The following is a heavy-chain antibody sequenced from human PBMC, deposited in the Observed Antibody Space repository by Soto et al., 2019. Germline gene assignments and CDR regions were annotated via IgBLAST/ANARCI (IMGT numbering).Heavy chain of an antibody. Sequence: GGSLRLSCAASGFIFSSYSMSWVRQAPGKGLEWVSYISTSSSAIYYADSVKGRFTISRDNAKNSLYLQMNSLRAEDTAIYYCARCPPYTTMDYHFDSWGQGILVTVSS. CDR3: ARCPPYTTMDYHFDS. J-gene: IGHJ4*02. CDR2: ISTSSSAI. V-gene: IGHV3-48*01. D-gene: IGHD5-18*01. CDR1: GFIFSSYS.